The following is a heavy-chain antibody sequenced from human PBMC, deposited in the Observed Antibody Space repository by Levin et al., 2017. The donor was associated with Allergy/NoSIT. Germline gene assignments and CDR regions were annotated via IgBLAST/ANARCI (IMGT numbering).Heavy chain of an antibody. D-gene: IGHD4-11*01. CDR2: IWYDGSNK. Sequence: PGGSLRLSCAASGFTFSSYGMHWVRQAPGKGLEWVAVIWYDGSNKYYADSVKGRFTISRDNSKNTLYLQMNSLRVEDTAVYYCARGNTDHDAFDIWGQGTMVTVSS. V-gene: IGHV3-33*01. CDR3: ARGNTDHDAFDI. J-gene: IGHJ3*02. CDR1: GFTFSSYG.